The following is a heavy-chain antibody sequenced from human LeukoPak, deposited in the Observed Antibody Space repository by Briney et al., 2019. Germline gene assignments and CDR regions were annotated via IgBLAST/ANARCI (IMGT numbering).Heavy chain of an antibody. CDR3: VKPYYYSSGSLN. J-gene: IGHJ4*02. V-gene: IGHV3-7*01. CDR1: GFTFTNFW. D-gene: IGHD3-10*01. CDR2: INQDGSET. Sequence: TWGSLRLSCTASGFTFTNFWMSWVRQDPGMGLAWVATINQDGSETYFVDSVKGRFTISRDNAKNSLYLQMHSLRADDTAIYYCVKPYYYSSGSLNWGQGTLVTVSS.